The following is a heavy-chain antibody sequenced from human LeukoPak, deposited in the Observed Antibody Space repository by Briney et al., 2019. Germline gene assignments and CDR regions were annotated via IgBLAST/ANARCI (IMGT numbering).Heavy chain of an antibody. D-gene: IGHD5-18*01. CDR3: AKDTADTAMGYFDY. CDR2: ISGSGGST. V-gene: IGHV3-23*01. Sequence: PGGSLRLSCAASGFTFSSYAMSWVRQAPGKGLEWVSAISGSGGSTYYADSVKGRLTISRDSSKNTLYLQMNSLRAEDTAVYYCAKDTADTAMGYFDYWGQGTLVTVSS. CDR1: GFTFSSYA. J-gene: IGHJ4*02.